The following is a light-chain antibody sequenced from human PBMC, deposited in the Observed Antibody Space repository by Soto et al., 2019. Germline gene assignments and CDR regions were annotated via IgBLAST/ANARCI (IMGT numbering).Light chain of an antibody. CDR2: GAS. J-gene: IGKJ3*01. V-gene: IGKV3-15*01. CDR3: QQYNNWPPGT. CDR1: QSVSSN. Sequence: EIVMTQSPATLSVSPGERATLSCRASQSVSSNLAWYQQKPGQAPRLLIYGASTRATGIPARFSGSGSGTEFTFTTSSLQSEDFALYYCQQYNNWPPGTCGPGTKVDIK.